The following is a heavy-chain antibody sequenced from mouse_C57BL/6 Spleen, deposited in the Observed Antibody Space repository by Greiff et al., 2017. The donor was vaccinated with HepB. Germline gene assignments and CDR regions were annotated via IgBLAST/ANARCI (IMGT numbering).Heavy chain of an antibody. Sequence: QVQLKESGAELVRPGASVTLSCKASGYTFTDYEMHWVKQTPVHGLEWIGAIDPETGGTAYNQKFKGKAILTADKSSNTAYMEHRSLTSEDSADYYCTKWGKVVATRYAIDYWGQGTSVTVSS. J-gene: IGHJ4*01. CDR1: GYTFTDYE. D-gene: IGHD1-1*01. V-gene: IGHV1-15*01. CDR2: IDPETGGT. CDR3: TKWGKVVATRYAIDY.